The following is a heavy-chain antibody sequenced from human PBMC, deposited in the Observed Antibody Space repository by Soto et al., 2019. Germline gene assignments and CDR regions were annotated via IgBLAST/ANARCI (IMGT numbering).Heavy chain of an antibody. CDR1: GGSFSGYY. CDR3: ARGSSNYDFWSGYFRENWFDP. D-gene: IGHD3-3*01. V-gene: IGHV4-34*01. Sequence: PSETLSLTCAVYGGSFSGYYWSWIRQPPGKGLEWIGEINHSGSTNYNPSLKSRVTISVDTSKNQFSLKLSSVTAADTAVYYCARGSSNYDFWSGYFRENWFDPWGQGTLVTVSS. CDR2: INHSGST. J-gene: IGHJ5*02.